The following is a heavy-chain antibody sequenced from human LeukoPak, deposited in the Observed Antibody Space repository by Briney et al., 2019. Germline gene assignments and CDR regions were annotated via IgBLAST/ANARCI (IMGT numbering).Heavy chain of an antibody. D-gene: IGHD1-26*01. CDR2: INGDGGGI. CDR1: GFTFSSHW. CDR3: TRGGRPPEALGDTFDI. V-gene: IGHV3-74*01. Sequence: PGGSLRLSCAASGFTFSSHWMHWVRQAPGKGLVWVSRINGDGGGILYADSVKGRFTISRDNAKNTVFLQMNSLRAEDTAVYHCTRGGRPPEALGDTFDIWGQGTMVTVSS. J-gene: IGHJ3*02.